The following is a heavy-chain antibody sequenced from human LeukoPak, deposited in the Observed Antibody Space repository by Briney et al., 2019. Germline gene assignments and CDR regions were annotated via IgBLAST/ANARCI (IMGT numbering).Heavy chain of an antibody. Sequence: PGGSLRLSCAASGFTFSSYAMHWVRQAPGKGLEWVAVISYDGSNKYYADSVKGRFTISRGNSKNTLYLQMNSLRAEDTAVYYCARGGGYSYGLSTYWGQGTLVTVSS. CDR2: ISYDGSNK. V-gene: IGHV3-30-3*01. CDR1: GFTFSSYA. D-gene: IGHD5-18*01. J-gene: IGHJ4*02. CDR3: ARGGGYSYGLSTY.